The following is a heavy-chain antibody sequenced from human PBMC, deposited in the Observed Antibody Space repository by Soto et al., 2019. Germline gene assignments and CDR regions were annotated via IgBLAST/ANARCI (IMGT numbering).Heavy chain of an antibody. Sequence: SETLSLTCTVSGGSISSYYWSWIRQPAGKGLEWIGRIYTSGSTNYNPSLKSRVTMSVDTSKNQFSLKLSSVTAADTAVYYCARRYCSGGSCYPDAFDIWGQGTMVTVSS. V-gene: IGHV4-4*07. J-gene: IGHJ3*02. CDR3: ARRYCSGGSCYPDAFDI. D-gene: IGHD2-15*01. CDR1: GGSISSYY. CDR2: IYTSGST.